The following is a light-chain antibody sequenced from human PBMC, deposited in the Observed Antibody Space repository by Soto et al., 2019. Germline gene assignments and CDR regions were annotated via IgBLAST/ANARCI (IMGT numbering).Light chain of an antibody. CDR3: QQYNNWPQT. J-gene: IGKJ1*01. V-gene: IGKV3-15*01. CDR1: QAINNN. CDR2: GAS. Sequence: LTQAPDTLSVSPGERATLSFGASQAINNNVAWYQLKDGQVPRLLIYGASTRAADVPARFSGGGSGTEFTLTISSLQSEDFAEYHCQQYNNWPQTFGQGTKVDIK.